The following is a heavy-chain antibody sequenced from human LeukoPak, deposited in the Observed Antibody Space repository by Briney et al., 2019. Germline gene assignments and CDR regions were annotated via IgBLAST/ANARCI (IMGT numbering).Heavy chain of an antibody. Sequence: ASVKVSCKASGYTFTSYDTNWVRQATGQGLEWMGWMNPNSGNTGYAQKFQGRVTMTRNTSISTAYMELSSLRSEDTAVYYCARGRGIQLWLKYYYYYYMDVWGKGTTVTISS. CDR3: ARGRGIQLWLKYYYYYYMDV. D-gene: IGHD5-18*01. J-gene: IGHJ6*03. CDR2: MNPNSGNT. V-gene: IGHV1-8*01. CDR1: GYTFTSYD.